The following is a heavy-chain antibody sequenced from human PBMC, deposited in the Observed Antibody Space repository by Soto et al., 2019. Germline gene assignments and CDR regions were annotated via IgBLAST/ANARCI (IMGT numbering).Heavy chain of an antibody. CDR2: ISYDGSNK. V-gene: IGHV3-30-3*01. CDR3: ARDNEAYSSGWQIFTNWFDP. D-gene: IGHD6-19*01. J-gene: IGHJ5*02. Sequence: SLRLSCAASGFTFSSYAMHWVRQAPGKGLEWVAVISYDGSNKYYADSVKGRFTISRDNSKNTLYLQMNSLRAEDTAVYYCARDNEAYSSGWQIFTNWFDPWGQGTLVTVSS. CDR1: GFTFSSYA.